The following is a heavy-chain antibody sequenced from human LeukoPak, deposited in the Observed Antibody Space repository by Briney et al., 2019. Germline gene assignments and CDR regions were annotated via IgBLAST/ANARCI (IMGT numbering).Heavy chain of an antibody. CDR1: GFTFSNYG. V-gene: IGHV3-30*03. D-gene: IGHD6-19*01. CDR2: ISYDGSNK. Sequence: GGSLRLSCAASGFTFSNYGMHWVRQAPGKGLEWVAVISYDGSNKYYADSVKGRFTISRDNSKNTLYLQMNSLRAEDTAVYYCAREARYSSGWLDYWGQGTLVTVSS. J-gene: IGHJ4*02. CDR3: AREARYSSGWLDY.